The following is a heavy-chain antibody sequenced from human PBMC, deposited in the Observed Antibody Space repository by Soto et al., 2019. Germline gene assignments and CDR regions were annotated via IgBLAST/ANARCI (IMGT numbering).Heavy chain of an antibody. V-gene: IGHV4-4*02. CDR1: SGSISTGNW. Sequence: QVELQESGPRLVKSSGTLSLTCEVSSGSISTGNWWSWVRQPPGKGLEWIGEIYYTGATNYTPSLKSRDNTTIDKSKDQCSLILTSATAADTAVYYCARVFSSGSGWMYYFDFWGQGILVSVSS. J-gene: IGHJ4*02. CDR3: ARVFSSGSGWMYYFDF. CDR2: IYYTGAT. D-gene: IGHD6-25*01.